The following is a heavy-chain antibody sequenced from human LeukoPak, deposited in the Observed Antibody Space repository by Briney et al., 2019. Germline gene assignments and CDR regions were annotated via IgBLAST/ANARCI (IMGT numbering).Heavy chain of an antibody. CDR1: GFTFSSYA. V-gene: IGHV3-30-3*01. CDR3: ARDSYGHYYDSSGYPDY. J-gene: IGHJ4*02. Sequence: GGSLRLSCSASGFTFSSYAMHWVRQAPGKGLEWVAVISYDGINKYYADSVKGRFTISRDNSKNTLYLQMNSLRAEDTAVYYCARDSYGHYYDSSGYPDYWGQGTLVTVSS. CDR2: ISYDGINK. D-gene: IGHD3-22*01.